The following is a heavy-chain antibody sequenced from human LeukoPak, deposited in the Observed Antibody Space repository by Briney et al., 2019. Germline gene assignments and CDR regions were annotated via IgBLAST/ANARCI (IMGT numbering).Heavy chain of an antibody. CDR2: ISVSGHKT. V-gene: IGHV3-23*01. J-gene: IGHJ4*02. Sequence: GGSLRLSCAASGFSFSRYSMSWVRQAPGKGLEWVSGISVSGHKTYHADSVKGRFTISRDNSKNTLYLQMNSLNTEDTAVYYCTTDQGDSSDYYYFDYWGQGTLVTVSS. CDR3: TTDQGDSSDYYYFDY. D-gene: IGHD3-22*01. CDR1: GFSFSRYS.